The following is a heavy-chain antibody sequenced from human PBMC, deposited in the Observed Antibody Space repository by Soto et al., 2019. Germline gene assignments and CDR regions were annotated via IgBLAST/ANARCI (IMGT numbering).Heavy chain of an antibody. D-gene: IGHD3-22*01. CDR2: MSGDGRT. Sequence: HPXVSLRLSCVGSGFTFRDSVMAWVRQAPGKGLEWLSVMSGDGRTRYALSVTGRFTISRDNSKNTLYLQMRSLRAEDAAAYYCVKWHTSNFDSLPFTGFDFWGQGTQVTVSS. CDR3: VKWHTSNFDSLPFTGFDF. V-gene: IGHV3-23*01. J-gene: IGHJ4*02. CDR1: GFTFRDSV.